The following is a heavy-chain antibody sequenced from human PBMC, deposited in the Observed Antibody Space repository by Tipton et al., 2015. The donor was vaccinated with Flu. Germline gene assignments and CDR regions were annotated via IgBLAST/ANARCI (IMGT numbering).Heavy chain of an antibody. CDR3: ARDLFGEKDWFDP. CDR2: IYTSGST. CDR1: GGSISSGSYY. J-gene: IGHJ5*02. Sequence: TLSLTCTVSGGSISSGSYYWSWIRQPAGKGLEWIGRIYTSGSTNYNPSLKSRVTISVDTSKNQFSLKLSSVTAADTAVYYCARDLFGEKDWFDPWGQGTLVIVSS. V-gene: IGHV4-61*02. D-gene: IGHD3-10*01.